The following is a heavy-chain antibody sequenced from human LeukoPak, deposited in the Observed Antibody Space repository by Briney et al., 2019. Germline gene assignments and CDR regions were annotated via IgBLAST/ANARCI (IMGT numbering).Heavy chain of an antibody. CDR2: ISSSGSTI. D-gene: IGHD6-13*01. CDR3: ATYSSSWYARRYYYYYMDV. V-gene: IGHV3-11*04. J-gene: IGHJ6*03. Sequence: GGSLRLSCAASGFAFSDYYMSWIRQAPGKGLEWVSYISSSGSTIYYADSVKGRFTISRDNAKNSLYLQMNSLRAEDTAVYYCATYSSSWYARRYYYYYMDVWGKGTTVTVSS. CDR1: GFAFSDYY.